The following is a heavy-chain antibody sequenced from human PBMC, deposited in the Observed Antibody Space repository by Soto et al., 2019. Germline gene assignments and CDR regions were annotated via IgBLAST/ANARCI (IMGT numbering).Heavy chain of an antibody. CDR1: GGSIRSSNW. D-gene: IGHD2-21*02. CDR3: ARDLWGYCGTDCYPLDV. J-gene: IGHJ6*02. Sequence: ASATLSLTCAVSGGSIRSSNWWSWVRQPPGKGLEWIGEIYHSGSTNYNPSLKSRVTISVDKSKNHFSLKLSSVTAADTAVYYCARDLWGYCGTDCYPLDVWGQGTTVT. CDR2: IYHSGST. V-gene: IGHV4-4*02.